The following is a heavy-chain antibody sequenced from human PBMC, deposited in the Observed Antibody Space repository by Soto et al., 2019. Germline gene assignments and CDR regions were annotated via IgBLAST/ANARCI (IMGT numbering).Heavy chain of an antibody. CDR1: GFTFSSYS. CDR3: ARGRGSSSWDNY. Sequence: EVQLVESGGGLVKPGRSLRLSCAASGFTFSSYSMNWVRQAPGKGLEWVSSISSSSSYIYYADSVKGRFTISRDNAKNSLYLQMNSLRAEDTAVYYCARGRGSSSWDNYWGQGTLVTVSS. V-gene: IGHV3-21*01. J-gene: IGHJ4*02. D-gene: IGHD6-13*01. CDR2: ISSSSSYI.